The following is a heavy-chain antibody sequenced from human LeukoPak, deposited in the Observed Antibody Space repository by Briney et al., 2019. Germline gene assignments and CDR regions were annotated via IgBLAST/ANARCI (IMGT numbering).Heavy chain of an antibody. Sequence: PSETLSLTCTVSGGSISSGNYYWGWIRQHPGKGLEWIGYMYYRGSTYYNPSLKSRVTISVDTSKNQFSLKLSSVTAADTAVYYCARSYGYGTNFDYWGQGTLVTVSS. J-gene: IGHJ4*02. V-gene: IGHV4-31*03. CDR1: GGSISSGNYY. D-gene: IGHD5-18*01. CDR2: MYYRGST. CDR3: ARSYGYGTNFDY.